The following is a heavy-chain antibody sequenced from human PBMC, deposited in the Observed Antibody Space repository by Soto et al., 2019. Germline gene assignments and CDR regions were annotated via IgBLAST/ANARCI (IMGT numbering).Heavy chain of an antibody. CDR3: ARDEDEYLGLNH. Sequence: SQTLSLTCAIYGDSVSSNGAAWNWIRQSPSRGLEWLGRTYYRSKWYNDYTSSVKSRISINPDTSKNQFSLQLRSVTPEDTAVYYCARDEDEYLGLNHWGQGIPVTVSS. CDR1: GDSVSSNGAA. D-gene: IGHD2-2*01. J-gene: IGHJ5*02. CDR2: TYYRSKWYN. V-gene: IGHV6-1*01.